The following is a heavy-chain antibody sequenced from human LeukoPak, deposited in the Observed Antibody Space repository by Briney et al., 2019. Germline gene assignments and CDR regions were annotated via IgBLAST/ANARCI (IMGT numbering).Heavy chain of an antibody. D-gene: IGHD3/OR15-3a*01. CDR2: IHYSGAT. J-gene: IGHJ4*02. V-gene: IGHV4-34*01. CDR1: GGSLSGYY. CDR3: ARGNLDGYYFDY. Sequence: PSETLSLTCAVYGGSLSGYYWSWIRQPPGKGLEWIGEIHYSGATNYVPSLKSRATISADMSNNRLSLRLTSVTAADTAVFYCARGNLDGYYFDYWGQGTQVTVSS.